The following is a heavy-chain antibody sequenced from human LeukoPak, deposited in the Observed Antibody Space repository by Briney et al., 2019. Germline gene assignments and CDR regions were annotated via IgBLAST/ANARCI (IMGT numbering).Heavy chain of an antibody. Sequence: SETLSLSCTVSGGSISSYYWSWIRQPPGKGLEWIGYIYYTGTTSYNPSPKSRVTISVDTSKSQFSLKLSSVTAADTALYYCARGGVPSFDYWGQGTLLTVSS. CDR2: IYYTGTT. J-gene: IGHJ4*02. CDR1: GGSISSYY. V-gene: IGHV4-59*01. CDR3: ARGGVPSFDY. D-gene: IGHD3-10*01.